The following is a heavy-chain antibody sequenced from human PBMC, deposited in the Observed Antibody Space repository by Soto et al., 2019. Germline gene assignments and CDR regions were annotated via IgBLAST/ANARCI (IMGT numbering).Heavy chain of an antibody. J-gene: IGHJ4*02. D-gene: IGHD4-17*01. V-gene: IGHV4-30-4*01. CDR1: GGSICSGDYY. CDR3: ARATVVTPLDY. CDR2: IYYSGST. Sequence: PSGTLSLTCTVSGGSICSGDYYWSWIRQPPRKGLEWIGYIYYSGSTYYNPSLKNRVTISVDTSKNQFSLKLSSVTAADTAVYYCARATVVTPLDYWGQGTLVTVSS.